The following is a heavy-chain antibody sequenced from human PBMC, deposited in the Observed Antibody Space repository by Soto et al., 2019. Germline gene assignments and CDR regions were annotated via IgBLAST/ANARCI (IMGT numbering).Heavy chain of an antibody. D-gene: IGHD6-19*01. CDR3: ASGLAVAGSNFDY. J-gene: IGHJ4*02. Sequence: ASVKVSCKASGGTFSSYAISWVRQAPGQRLEWMGWINAGNGNTKYSQKFQGRVTITRDTSASTAYMELSSLRSEDTAVYYCASGLAVAGSNFDYWGQGTLVTVSS. CDR2: INAGNGNT. CDR1: GGTFSSYA. V-gene: IGHV1-3*01.